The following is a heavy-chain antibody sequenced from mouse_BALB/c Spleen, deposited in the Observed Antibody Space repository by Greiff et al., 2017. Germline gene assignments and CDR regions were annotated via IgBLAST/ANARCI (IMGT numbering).Heavy chain of an antibody. CDR3: ARRGDYGNWYFDV. CDR1: EYEFPSHD. D-gene: IGHD2-1*01. CDR2: INSDGGST. Sequence: EVQLVESGGGLVKPGGSLKLSCESNEYEFPSHDMSWVRKTPEKRLELVAAINSDGGSTYYPDTMERRFIISRDNTKKTLYLQMSSLRSEDTALYYCARRGDYGNWYFDVWGAGTTVTVSS. V-gene: IGHV5-2*01. J-gene: IGHJ1*01.